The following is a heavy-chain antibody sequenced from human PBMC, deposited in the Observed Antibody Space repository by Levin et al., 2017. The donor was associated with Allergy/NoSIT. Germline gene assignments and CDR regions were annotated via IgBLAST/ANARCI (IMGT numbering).Heavy chain of an antibody. V-gene: IGHV2-70*11. CDR2: IDWDDEQ. CDR3: AREPPSAFDM. D-gene: IGHD2-2*01. Sequence: TLSLTCTLSGFSLTTSGLCVSWIRQPPGKSLEWLARIDWDDEQYFSTSLRTRLTISRDNAKNTLFLQMNSLRVEDTGVYYCAREPPSAFDMWGQGTMVSVSS. CDR1: GFSLTTSGLC. J-gene: IGHJ3*02.